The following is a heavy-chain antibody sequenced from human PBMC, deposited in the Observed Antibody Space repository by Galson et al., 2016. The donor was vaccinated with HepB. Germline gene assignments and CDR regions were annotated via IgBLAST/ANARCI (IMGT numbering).Heavy chain of an antibody. CDR1: GGSFSEYS. CDR3: ARIQPVTANYDSLDV. J-gene: IGHJ6*02. D-gene: IGHD3-3*01. Sequence: SEPLSLTCAVYGGSFSEYSWTWIRPAPGKGLMWIVEIHHSATAHYHTSPKSRVTMSVDTSKKKFSLRLSSVTAADTGIYYCARIQPVTANYDSLDVWGQGTMVTVSS. CDR2: IHHSATA. V-gene: IGHV4-34*01.